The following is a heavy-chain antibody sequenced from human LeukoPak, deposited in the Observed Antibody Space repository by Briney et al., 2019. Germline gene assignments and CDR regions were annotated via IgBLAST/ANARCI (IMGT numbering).Heavy chain of an antibody. Sequence: ASVKVSCKVSGYTLTELSMHWVRQAPGKGLEWMGGFDPEDGETIYAQKFQGRVTMTEDTSTDTAYMELSSLRSEDTAVYYRAPTYYYDSSYAFDIWGQGTMVTVSS. V-gene: IGHV1-24*01. D-gene: IGHD3-22*01. CDR2: FDPEDGET. CDR3: APTYYYDSSYAFDI. CDR1: GYTLTELS. J-gene: IGHJ3*02.